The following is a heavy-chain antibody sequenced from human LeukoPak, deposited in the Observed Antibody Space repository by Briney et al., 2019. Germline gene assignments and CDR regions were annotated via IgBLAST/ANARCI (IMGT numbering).Heavy chain of an antibody. V-gene: IGHV3-43*02. D-gene: IGHD3-3*01. Sequence: GGSLRLSCAASGFTIGPYAMYWVRQGPGRGLEWISVIKADGSGTFYADSVRGRFTTSRDNSKNSLYLQMNSLTSEDTALYYCATWAFYHDLDVWGQGTTVIVSS. CDR1: GFTIGPYA. CDR3: ATWAFYHDLDV. CDR2: IKADGSGT. J-gene: IGHJ6*02.